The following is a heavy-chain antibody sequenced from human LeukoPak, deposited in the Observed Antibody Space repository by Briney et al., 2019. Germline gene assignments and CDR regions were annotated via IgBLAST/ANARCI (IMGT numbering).Heavy chain of an antibody. Sequence: PGGSLRLSCAASGFTFSDYYMSWIRQGPGKGLEWVSYISSIGSTKYYADSVKGRFTISRDNAKNSVSLQMNSLRAEDTAVYYCARSGLDGIVGGNWFDPWGQGTLVTVSS. J-gene: IGHJ5*02. D-gene: IGHD1-26*01. CDR2: ISSIGSTK. CDR3: ARSGLDGIVGGNWFDP. CDR1: GFTFSDYY. V-gene: IGHV3-11*04.